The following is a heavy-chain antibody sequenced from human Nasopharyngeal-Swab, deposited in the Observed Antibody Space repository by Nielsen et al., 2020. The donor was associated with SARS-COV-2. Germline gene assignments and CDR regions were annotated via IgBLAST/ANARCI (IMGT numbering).Heavy chain of an antibody. CDR1: GYLFINYF. J-gene: IGHJ1*01. CDR3: ARQEGYWPEYFQH. CDR2: IYPGDSDT. D-gene: IGHD1-26*01. V-gene: IGHV5-51*01. Sequence: GESLKISCQGSGYLFINYFISWVRQMPGKGLEWMGIIYPGDSDTRYSPSFQGQVTISADKSISTAYLQWSSLKASDTAMYYCARQEGYWPEYFQHWGQGTLVTVSS.